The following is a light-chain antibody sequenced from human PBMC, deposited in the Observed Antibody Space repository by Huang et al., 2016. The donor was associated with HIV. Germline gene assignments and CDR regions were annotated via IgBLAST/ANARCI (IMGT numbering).Light chain of an antibody. V-gene: IGKV3-15*01. CDR1: QSVSSN. CDR3: QQYNSWPWT. J-gene: IGKJ1*01. Sequence: EIVMTQSPATLSVSPGERATPSCGGSQSVSSNLVWYQQKPVQAPRLLMYGADTRATGIPARFSGSGSGTDFTLTISSLQSEDFAGYYCQQYNSWPWTFGQGTKVEIK. CDR2: GAD.